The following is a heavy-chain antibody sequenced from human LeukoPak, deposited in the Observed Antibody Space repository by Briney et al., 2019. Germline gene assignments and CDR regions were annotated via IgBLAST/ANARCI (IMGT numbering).Heavy chain of an antibody. CDR1: GYTFTGYY. CDR2: INPNSGGT. V-gene: IGHV1-2*02. D-gene: IGHD3-22*01. Sequence: ASVKVSCKASGYTFTGYYMHWVRQAPGQGLEWMGWINPNSGGTNYAQKFQGRVTMTRDTSISTAYMELSRLRSGDTAVYYCARDRILVPAAMEYYYDSSGFDPWGQGTLVTVSS. J-gene: IGHJ5*02. CDR3: ARDRILVPAAMEYYYDSSGFDP.